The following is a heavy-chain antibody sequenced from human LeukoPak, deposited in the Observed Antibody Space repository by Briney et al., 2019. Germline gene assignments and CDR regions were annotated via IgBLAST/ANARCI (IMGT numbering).Heavy chain of an antibody. CDR2: ISAYNGNT. Sequence: ASVKVSCKASGYTFTSYGISWVRQAPGQGLEWMGWISAYNGNTNYAQKLQGRVTMTTDSSTSTAYMELRSLRSDDTAVYYCARGTYNWNYAWFDPWGQGTLVTVSS. J-gene: IGHJ5*02. CDR3: ARGTYNWNYAWFDP. CDR1: GYTFTSYG. D-gene: IGHD1-7*01. V-gene: IGHV1-18*01.